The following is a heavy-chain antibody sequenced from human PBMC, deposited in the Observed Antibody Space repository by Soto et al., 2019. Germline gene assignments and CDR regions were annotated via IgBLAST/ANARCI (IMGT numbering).Heavy chain of an antibody. D-gene: IGHD2-8*01. CDR1: GGSISSYY. J-gene: IGHJ3*02. V-gene: IGHV4-59*01. Sequence: PSETLSLTCTVSGGSISSYYWSWIRQPPGKGLEWIGYTYYSGSTNYNPSLKSRVTISVDTSKNQFSLKLSSVTAADTAVYYCARETMGDAFDIWGQGTMVTVSS. CDR3: ARETMGDAFDI. CDR2: TYYSGST.